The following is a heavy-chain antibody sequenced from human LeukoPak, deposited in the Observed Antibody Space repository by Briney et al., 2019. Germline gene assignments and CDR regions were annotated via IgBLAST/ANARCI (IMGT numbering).Heavy chain of an antibody. J-gene: IGHJ4*02. V-gene: IGHV1-46*01. D-gene: IGHD5-12*01. CDR2: INPSGGST. CDR1: GYTFTSYY. Sequence: ASVKVSCKASGYTFTSYYIDWVRQAPGQGLEWMGVINPSGGSTRYAQKLQGRVTMTGDPSTRTVYMELSSLTSDDTAVYYCARATKDAYWGQGTPVTVSS. CDR3: ARATKDAY.